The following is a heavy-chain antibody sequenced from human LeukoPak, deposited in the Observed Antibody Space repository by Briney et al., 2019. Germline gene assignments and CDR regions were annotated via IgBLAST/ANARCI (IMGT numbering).Heavy chain of an antibody. CDR1: GFTFSSYG. Sequence: PGGSLRLSCAASGFTFSSYGMHWVRQAPGKGLEWVAVISYDGSNKYYADSVKGRFTISRDNSKNTLYLQMNSLRAEDTAVYYCARLAHYYDSRPWFDPWGQGTLVTVSS. CDR2: ISYDGSNK. V-gene: IGHV3-30*03. J-gene: IGHJ5*02. CDR3: ARLAHYYDSRPWFDP. D-gene: IGHD3-22*01.